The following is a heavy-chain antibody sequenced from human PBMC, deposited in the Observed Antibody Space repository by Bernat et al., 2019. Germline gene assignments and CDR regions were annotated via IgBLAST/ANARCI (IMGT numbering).Heavy chain of an antibody. CDR2: HYYSGRI. D-gene: IGHD5-18*01. CDR1: GASISSSSYY. J-gene: IGHJ4*02. Sequence: QLQESGPGLVKPSETLSLTCTVSGASISSSSYYWGWIRQPPGKGLEWIGNHYYSGRIYYNPSLMTRVSTSVDKSRNHFSLNLNSVTDVDTAVDYCGRLARGYKNPTHFDYWGQGTLVTVSS. V-gene: IGHV4-39*01. CDR3: GRLARGYKNPTHFDY.